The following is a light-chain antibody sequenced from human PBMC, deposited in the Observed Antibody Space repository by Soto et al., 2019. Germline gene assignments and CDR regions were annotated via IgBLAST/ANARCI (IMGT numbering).Light chain of an antibody. J-gene: IGKJ4*01. CDR1: QSISNF. CDR2: TTS. CDR3: QQSYSTPQT. Sequence: DIQMTQSPSSLSTSVGDRVTITCRASQSISNFLNWYQQKPGKAPKLLIHTTSSLQSGVPSRFSASGTGTDFTLTISSLQPEDFETYYCQQSYSTPQTFGGGTKVDIK. V-gene: IGKV1-39*01.